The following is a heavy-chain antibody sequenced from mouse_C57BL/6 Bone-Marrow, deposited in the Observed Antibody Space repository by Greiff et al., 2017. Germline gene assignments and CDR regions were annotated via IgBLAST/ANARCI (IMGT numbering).Heavy chain of an antibody. CDR3: ARDGYYGSRDFDV. CDR1: GFTFSSYA. CDR2: ISDGGSYT. V-gene: IGHV5-4*01. D-gene: IGHD1-1*01. J-gene: IGHJ1*03. Sequence: EVQLVESGGGLVKPGGSLKLSCAASGFTFSSYAMSWVRQTPEKRLEWVATISDGGSYTYYPDNVKGRFTISRDNAKNNLSLQMSHLKSEDTAMYYCARDGYYGSRDFDVWGTGTTVTVSS.